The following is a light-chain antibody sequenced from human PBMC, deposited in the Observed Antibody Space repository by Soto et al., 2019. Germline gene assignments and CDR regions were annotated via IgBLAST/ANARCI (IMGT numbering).Light chain of an antibody. CDR2: DAS. J-gene: IGKJ1*01. Sequence: DIQMTQSPSTLSASVGDRVTITCRASQSISSWLAWYQQKPGKAPKLLIYDASSLESGVPSRFSGSGSGKEFTLTISSLQPDDFATYYCQHYNSYSEAFGQGTKVDIK. V-gene: IGKV1-5*01. CDR3: QHYNSYSEA. CDR1: QSISSW.